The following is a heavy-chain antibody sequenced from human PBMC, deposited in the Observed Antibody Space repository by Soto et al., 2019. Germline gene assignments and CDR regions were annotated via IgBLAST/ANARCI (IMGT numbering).Heavy chain of an antibody. CDR1: GYTFTGYY. CDR3: ARGSIVVVPHGNVWLDE. CDR2: INPNSGGT. V-gene: IGHV1-2*04. J-gene: IGHJ5*02. Sequence: ASVKVSCKASGYTFTGYYMHWVRQAPGQGLEWMGWINPNSGGTNYAQKFQGWVTMTRDTSISTAYMELSRLRSDDTAVYYCARGSIVVVPHGNVWLDEWGQGTLVTVSS. D-gene: IGHD2-2*01.